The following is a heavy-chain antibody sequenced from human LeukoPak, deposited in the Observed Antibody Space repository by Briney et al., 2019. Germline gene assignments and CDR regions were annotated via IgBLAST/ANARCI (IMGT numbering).Heavy chain of an antibody. V-gene: IGHV3-43*02. CDR1: GFTFGDNA. CDR3: ARDSTNYDFRSCYYWLAFQC. CDR2: ISGDGGST. Sequence: GGVLRLSCPALGFTFGDNAMNWVRQAPGKGLEWVSLISGDGGSTYYADSVKGRFTISRDNSKNSLYLQMNSQRTEDAALYYYARDSTNYDFRSCYYWLAFQCWGQGTMVTVSS. J-gene: IGHJ3*01. D-gene: IGHD3-3*01.